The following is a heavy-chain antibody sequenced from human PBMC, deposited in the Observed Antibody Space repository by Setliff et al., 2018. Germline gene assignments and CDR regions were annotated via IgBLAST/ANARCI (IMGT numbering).Heavy chain of an antibody. CDR1: GFTYKNDW. J-gene: IGHJ5*02. D-gene: IGHD3-3*01. CDR2: INPEGSEK. CDR3: ARDVYDFRTGQADP. V-gene: IGHV3-7*01. Sequence: GGSLRLSCGASGFTYKNDWVSWVRQAPGKGLEWLASINPEGSEKYYVDSVKGRFTISRDNARNSLSLQMNSLRTEDTGVYYCARDVYDFRTGQADPWGQGTLVTVSS.